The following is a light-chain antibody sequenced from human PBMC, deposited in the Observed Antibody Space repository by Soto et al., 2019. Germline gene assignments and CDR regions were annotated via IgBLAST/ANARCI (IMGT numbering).Light chain of an antibody. V-gene: IGLV2-14*01. Sequence: QSALTQPASVSGSPGQSITLSCTGTSRDVGGYNYVSWYQQLPGKAPKLMIYDVSYRPSGVSNRFSGSKSGNTASLIISGLQAEDEADYYCSSYASSSPFVFGTGTKLTV. J-gene: IGLJ1*01. CDR1: SRDVGGYNY. CDR3: SSYASSSPFV. CDR2: DVS.